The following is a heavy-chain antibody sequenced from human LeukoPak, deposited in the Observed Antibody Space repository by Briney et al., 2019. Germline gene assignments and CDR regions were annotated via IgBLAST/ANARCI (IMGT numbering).Heavy chain of an antibody. J-gene: IGHJ5*02. CDR2: INTNTGNP. D-gene: IGHD1-26*01. Sequence: ASVKVSCRASGYTITSYAMNWVRQAPGQGLEWMGWINTNTGNPTYAQGFTGRFVFSLDTSVSTAYLQISSLKAEDTAVYYCARDRRIVGATLRWFDPWGQGTLVTVSS. CDR3: ARDRRIVGATLRWFDP. V-gene: IGHV7-4-1*02. CDR1: GYTITSYA.